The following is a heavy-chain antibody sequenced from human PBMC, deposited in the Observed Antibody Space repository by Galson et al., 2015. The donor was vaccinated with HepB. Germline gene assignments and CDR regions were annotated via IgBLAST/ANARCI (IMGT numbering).Heavy chain of an antibody. CDR3: ARELAYGDYVDY. CDR1: GFTFSSYS. J-gene: IGHJ4*02. D-gene: IGHD4-17*01. V-gene: IGHV3-21*01. CDR2: ISSSSSYI. Sequence: SLRLSCAASGFTFSSYSMNWVRQAPGKGLEWVSSISSSSSYIYYADSVKGRFTISRDNAKNSLYLQMNSLRAEDTAVYYCARELAYGDYVDYWGQGTLVTVSS.